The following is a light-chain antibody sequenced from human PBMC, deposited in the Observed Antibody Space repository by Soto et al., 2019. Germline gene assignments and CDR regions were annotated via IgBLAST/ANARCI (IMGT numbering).Light chain of an antibody. CDR2: WAS. CDR3: PQYYSTPQT. Sequence: DIVMTQSPDSLAVSLGERATINCKSSQSVLYSSNNKNYLAWYQQKPGQPPKLLIYWASTRESGVPDRFSGSGSGTDFTLTISSLQAEDVAVYYCPQYYSTPQTFGGGTKVEIK. CDR1: QSVLYSSNNKNY. J-gene: IGKJ4*01. V-gene: IGKV4-1*01.